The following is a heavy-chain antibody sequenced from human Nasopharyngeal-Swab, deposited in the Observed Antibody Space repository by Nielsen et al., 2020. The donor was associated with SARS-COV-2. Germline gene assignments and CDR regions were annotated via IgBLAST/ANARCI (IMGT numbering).Heavy chain of an antibody. CDR1: GGSFIGYY. J-gene: IGHJ4*02. D-gene: IGHD2-2*01. CDR2: INHSGST. V-gene: IGHV4-34*01. Sequence: HTLSLTCAVYGGSFIGYYWSWIRQPPGKGLEWIGEINHSGSTNYNPSLKSRVTISVDTSKNQFPLKLSSVTAADTAVYYCARGRVPAAIDYWGQGTLVTVSS. CDR3: ARGRVPAAIDY.